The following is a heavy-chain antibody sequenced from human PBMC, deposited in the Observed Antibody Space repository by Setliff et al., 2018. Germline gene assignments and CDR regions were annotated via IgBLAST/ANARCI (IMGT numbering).Heavy chain of an antibody. CDR2: IKQDGSET. V-gene: IGHV3-7*01. D-gene: IGHD3-3*01. Sequence: GSLRLSCVGSGFTFSRYWMSWVRQAPGKGLGWVANIKQDGSETYYVDSVKGRFTISRDNAKNSLYLQMNSLRAEDTAVYYCAKGFWDYDFWSGYYSTDDDAFDIWGQGTMVTVSS. CDR3: AKGFWDYDFWSGYYSTDDDAFDI. CDR1: GFTFSRYW. J-gene: IGHJ3*02.